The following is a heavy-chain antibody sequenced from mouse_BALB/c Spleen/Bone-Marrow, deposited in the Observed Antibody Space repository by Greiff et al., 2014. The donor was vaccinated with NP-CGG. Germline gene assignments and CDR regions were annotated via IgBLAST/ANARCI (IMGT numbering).Heavy chain of an antibody. J-gene: IGHJ4*01. V-gene: IGHV2-3*01. CDR1: GFSLTNYG. D-gene: IGHD2-14*01. CDR3: AKQDYYRYDNAMDY. CDR2: IWGDGRI. Sequence: VHLVESGPGLVAPSQSLSITCTVSGFSLTNYGVSWIRQPPGKGLEWLGGIWGDGRINYHSALISKLTISKDNSKSQVFLKLNSRQTDDTATYYCAKQDYYRYDNAMDYWGQGTSVTVSS.